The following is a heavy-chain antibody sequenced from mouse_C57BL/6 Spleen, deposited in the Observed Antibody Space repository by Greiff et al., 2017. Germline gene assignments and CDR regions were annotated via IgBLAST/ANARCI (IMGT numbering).Heavy chain of an antibody. J-gene: IGHJ3*01. V-gene: IGHV1-69*01. Sequence: QVQLKQPGAELVMPGASVKLSCKASGYTFTSYWMHWVKQRPGQGLEWIGEIDPSDSYTNYNQKFKGKSTLTVDKSSSTAYMQLSSLTSEDSEVYYCARVGDGYYGFAYWGQGTLVTVSA. CDR3: ARVGDGYYGFAY. CDR2: IDPSDSYT. CDR1: GYTFTSYW. D-gene: IGHD2-3*01.